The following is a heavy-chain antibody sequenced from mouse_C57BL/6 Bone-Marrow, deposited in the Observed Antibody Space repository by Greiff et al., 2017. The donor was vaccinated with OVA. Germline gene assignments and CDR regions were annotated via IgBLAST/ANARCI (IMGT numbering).Heavy chain of an antibody. CDR1: GFSFNTYA. CDR3: VRHYGSSWGAMDY. V-gene: IGHV10-1*01. J-gene: IGHJ4*01. Sequence: EVQRVESGGGLVQPKGSLKLSCAASGFSFNTYAMNWVRQAPGKGLEWVARIRSKSNNYATYYADSVKDRFTISRDDSESMLYLQMNNLKTEDTAMYYCVRHYGSSWGAMDYWGQGTSVTVSS. D-gene: IGHD1-1*01. CDR2: IRSKSNNYAT.